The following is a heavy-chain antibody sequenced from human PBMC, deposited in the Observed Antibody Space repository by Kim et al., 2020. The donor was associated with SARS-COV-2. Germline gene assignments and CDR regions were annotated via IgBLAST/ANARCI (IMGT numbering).Heavy chain of an antibody. Sequence: GGSLRLSCAASGFTFSSYAMSWVRQAPGKGLEWVSAISGSGGSTYYADSVKGRFTISRDNSKNTLYLQMNSLRAEDTAVYYCAKADDYGDYPVEYFDYWGQGTLVTVSS. D-gene: IGHD4-17*01. CDR3: AKADDYGDYPVEYFDY. J-gene: IGHJ4*02. CDR2: ISGSGGST. CDR1: GFTFSSYA. V-gene: IGHV3-23*01.